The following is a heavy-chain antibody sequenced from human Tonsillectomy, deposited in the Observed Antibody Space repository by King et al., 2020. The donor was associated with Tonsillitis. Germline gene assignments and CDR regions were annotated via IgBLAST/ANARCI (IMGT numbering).Heavy chain of an antibody. CDR2: ISYDGSNK. CDR1: GFTFSSYA. D-gene: IGHD6-19*01. CDR3: AGEQWLVPSPFDY. Sequence: VQLVESGGGVVQPGRSLRLSCAASGFTFSSYAMHWVRQAPGRGREWVAVISYDGSNKYYADSVKGRFTISRDNSKNTLYLQMNSLRTEDTAVYFCAGEQWLVPSPFDYWGQGTLVTVSS. V-gene: IGHV3-30*01. J-gene: IGHJ4*02.